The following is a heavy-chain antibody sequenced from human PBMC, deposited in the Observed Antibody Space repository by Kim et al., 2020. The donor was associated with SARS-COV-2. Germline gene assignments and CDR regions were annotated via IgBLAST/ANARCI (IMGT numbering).Heavy chain of an antibody. Sequence: GSLRLSCAASGFTFSTYWMHWVRQAPGKGLVWVSRVSTDGSSTSYADSVKGRFTISRDNAKDTLYLQMNSLRAEDTAVYYCVRTYYYDYWGQGTLVTVS. J-gene: IGHJ4*02. CDR3: VRTYYYDY. CDR2: VSTDGSST. CDR1: GFTFSTYW. V-gene: IGHV3-74*01.